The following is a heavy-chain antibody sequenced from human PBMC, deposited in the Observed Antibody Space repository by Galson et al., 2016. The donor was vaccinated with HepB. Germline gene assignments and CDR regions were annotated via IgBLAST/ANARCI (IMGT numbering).Heavy chain of an antibody. CDR3: ATVTVVVPAAIISPMYYYGMDV. CDR1: GGTFSSYA. Sequence: SVKVSCKASGGTFSSYAIRWVRQAPRQGLEWMGSFDPEDGEIMYAQRFQGRITMTEDTSTDTAYMELNSLTYEDTAIHYCATVTVVVPAAIISPMYYYGMDVWGQGTTVAVSS. D-gene: IGHD2-2*01. J-gene: IGHJ6*02. V-gene: IGHV1-24*01. CDR2: FDPEDGEI.